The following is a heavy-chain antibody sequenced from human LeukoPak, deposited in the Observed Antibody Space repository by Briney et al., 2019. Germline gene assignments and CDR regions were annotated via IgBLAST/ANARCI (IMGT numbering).Heavy chain of an antibody. CDR1: GGSISSYY. V-gene: IGHV4-59*01. CDR2: IYYSCST. J-gene: IGHJ4*02. CDR3: ARWAGGELWLSGYFDY. Sequence: NSSETLSLTCTVSGGSISSYYWSWLRQPPGKRLEWIGYIYYSCSTNSNPSLTSRVTISVDTSKNQFSLKLSSVTAADTAVYYCARWAGGELWLSGYFDYWGEGTLVSVS. D-gene: IGHD5-18*01.